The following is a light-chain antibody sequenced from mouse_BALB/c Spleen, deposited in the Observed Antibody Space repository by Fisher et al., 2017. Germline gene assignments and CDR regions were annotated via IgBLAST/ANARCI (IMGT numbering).Light chain of an antibody. CDR2: DTS. J-gene: IGKJ2*01. CDR3: QQWSSNPYT. V-gene: IGKV4-55*01. CDR1: SSVNY. Sequence: IVLTQSTAIMSASLGEKVTMSCRASSSVNYMYWYQQKPGSSPRLLIYDTSKLASGVPARFSGSGSGTSYSLTISSMEAEDAATYYCQQWSSNPYTFGGGTKLEIK.